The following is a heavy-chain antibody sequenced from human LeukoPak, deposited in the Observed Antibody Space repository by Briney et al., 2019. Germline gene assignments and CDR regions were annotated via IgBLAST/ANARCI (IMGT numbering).Heavy chain of an antibody. CDR2: IYYSGST. CDR3: AWGDGHYAFDI. V-gene: IGHV4-39*01. D-gene: IGHD5-24*01. Sequence: PXETLSLTCTVSGGSISSSSYYWGWVRQPPGTGREWGGSIYYSGSTYYNPSLTSRVTISVDTSKNQFSLKLSSVTAADTAVYYCAWGDGHYAFDIWGQGTMVTVSS. CDR1: GGSISSSSYY. J-gene: IGHJ3*02.